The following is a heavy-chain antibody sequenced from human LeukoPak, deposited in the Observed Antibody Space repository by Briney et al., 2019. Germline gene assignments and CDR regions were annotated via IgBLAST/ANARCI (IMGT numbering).Heavy chain of an antibody. CDR3: ARGTRGGSGWYGLDY. Sequence: PSETLSLTCAVYGGSFSGYYWSWIRQPPGKGLEWIGEINHSGSTNYNPSLKSRVTISVDTSKNQFSLKLSSVTAADTAVYYCARGTRGGSGWYGLDYWGQGTLVTVSS. J-gene: IGHJ4*02. D-gene: IGHD6-19*01. V-gene: IGHV4-34*01. CDR1: GGSFSGYY. CDR2: INHSGST.